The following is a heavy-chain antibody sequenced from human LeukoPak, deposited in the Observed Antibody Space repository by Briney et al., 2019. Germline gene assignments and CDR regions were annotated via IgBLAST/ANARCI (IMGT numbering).Heavy chain of an antibody. J-gene: IGHJ6*04. V-gene: IGHV1-18*04. CDR2: ISAYNGNT. CDR3: ARGTMVRGVIPSYCYGMDV. Sequence: GASVKVSCKASGYTFTSYGISWVRQAPGQGLEWMGCISAYNGNTNYAQKLQGRVTMTTDTSTSTAHMELRSLRSDDTAVYYCARGTMVRGVIPSYCYGMDVWGKGTTVTVSS. CDR1: GYTFTSYG. D-gene: IGHD3-10*01.